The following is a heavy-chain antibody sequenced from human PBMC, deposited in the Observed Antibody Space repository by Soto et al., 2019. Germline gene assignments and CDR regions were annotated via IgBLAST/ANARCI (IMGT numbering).Heavy chain of an antibody. J-gene: IGHJ5*02. Sequence: SETLSLTCAVYGGSFSGYYWSWLRQPPGKGLEWIGEINHSGSPNYNPSLKSRVTISVDTSKNQFSLKMTSVTAADTAVYYCATANWSHHYFDPWGQGTLVTSPQ. CDR2: INHSGSP. V-gene: IGHV4-34*01. CDR1: GGSFSGYY. D-gene: IGHD1-1*01. CDR3: ATANWSHHYFDP.